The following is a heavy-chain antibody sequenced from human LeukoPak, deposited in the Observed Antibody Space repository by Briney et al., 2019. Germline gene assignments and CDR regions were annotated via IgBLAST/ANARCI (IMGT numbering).Heavy chain of an antibody. Sequence: SETLSLTCSVSRGSVSHYYWTWIRQPPGKGLEWIGYIYYSGSINYNPSLKSRVAISVDMSKSQISLKLSSVTAADTAVYYCARDASSWHYFDSWGQGTLVTVSS. CDR3: ARDASSWHYFDS. J-gene: IGHJ4*02. D-gene: IGHD6-13*01. V-gene: IGHV4-59*02. CDR2: IYYSGSI. CDR1: RGSVSHYY.